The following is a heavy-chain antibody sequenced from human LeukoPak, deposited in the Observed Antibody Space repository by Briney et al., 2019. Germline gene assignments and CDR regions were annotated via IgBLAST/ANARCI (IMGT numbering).Heavy chain of an antibody. CDR1: GGSISSYY. D-gene: IGHD2-8*01. V-gene: IGHV4-4*09. CDR2: IYTSGST. CDR3: ARGVDPYYYYYMDV. Sequence: SETLSLTCTVSGGSISSYYWSWIRQPPGKGLEWIGYIYTSGSTNYNPSLKSRVTISVDTSKNQFSLKLSSVTAAHTAVYYCARGVDPYYYYYMDVWGKGTTVTVSS. J-gene: IGHJ6*03.